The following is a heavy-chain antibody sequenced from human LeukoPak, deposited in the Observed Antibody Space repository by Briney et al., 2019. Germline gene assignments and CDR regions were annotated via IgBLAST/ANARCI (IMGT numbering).Heavy chain of an antibody. Sequence: SETLSLTCSVPGGSINGGSYYWSWIRQPAGKPLEWIGHIFTTGSTSYNPSLRTRVTISEDSSKDQFSLNLKSVTAADTAVYYCVRGRNWGRGYFDLWGRGTLVIVSS. J-gene: IGHJ2*01. CDR3: VRGRNWGRGYFDL. D-gene: IGHD3-16*01. V-gene: IGHV4-61*09. CDR2: IFTTGST. CDR1: GGSINGGSYY.